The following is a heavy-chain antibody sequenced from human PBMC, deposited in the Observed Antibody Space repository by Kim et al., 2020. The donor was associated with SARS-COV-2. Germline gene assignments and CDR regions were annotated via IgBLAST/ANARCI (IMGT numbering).Heavy chain of an antibody. CDR2: IRTRANNYAT. CDR1: GFTFSGSA. V-gene: IGHV3-73*01. CDR3: TRLEGSAVTTDY. D-gene: IGHD4-17*01. J-gene: IGHJ4*02. Sequence: GGSLRLSCTASGFTFSGSAVHWVRQASGKGLEWVSRIRTRANNYATAYAASVKGRFTISRDDSANTAYQQMNSLKSEDTAVYYCTRLEGSAVTTDYWGQGTLVTVSS.